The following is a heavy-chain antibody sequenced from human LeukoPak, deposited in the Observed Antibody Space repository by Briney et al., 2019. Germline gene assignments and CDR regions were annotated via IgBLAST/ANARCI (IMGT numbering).Heavy chain of an antibody. V-gene: IGHV3-23*01. D-gene: IGHD3-22*01. Sequence: GGSLRLSCAASGFTISTNAISWVRLRQGKGQGWVSGVSGSGGSTYYADSVKGRFTISRDNSKNTVYVQMNSLRAEDTAVYYCAKDPTTYYDTSGYGRYNWFDPWGQGTLVTVSS. CDR1: GFTISTNA. CDR3: AKDPTTYYDTSGYGRYNWFDP. J-gene: IGHJ5*02. CDR2: VSGSGGST.